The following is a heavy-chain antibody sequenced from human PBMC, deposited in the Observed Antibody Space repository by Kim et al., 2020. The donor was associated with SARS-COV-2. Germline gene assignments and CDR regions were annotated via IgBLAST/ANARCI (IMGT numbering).Heavy chain of an antibody. D-gene: IGHD6-13*01. CDR3: ARDDLRYSQGIYYYYYGMDV. CDR2: IWYDGSNK. CDR1: GFTFSSYG. J-gene: IGHJ6*02. Sequence: GGSLRLSCAASGFTFSSYGMHWVRQAPGKGLEWVAVIWYDGSNKYYADSVKGRFTISRDNSKNTLYLQMNSLRAEDTAVYYCARDDLRYSQGIYYYYYGMDVWGQGTTVTVSS. V-gene: IGHV3-33*01.